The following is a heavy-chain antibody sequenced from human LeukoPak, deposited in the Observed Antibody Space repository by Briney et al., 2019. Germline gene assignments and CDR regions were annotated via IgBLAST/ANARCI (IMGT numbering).Heavy chain of an antibody. CDR1: GGSVSSNSAA. J-gene: IGHJ4*02. V-gene: IGHV6-1*01. D-gene: IGHD1-1*01. Sequence: SQTLSLTCAISGGSVSSNSAAWNWIRQSPSRGLEWLGRTYYRSKWYTYYAVSVKSRISINRDTSKNQISLQLNSVTPEDTAVYYCARSTGPIDYWGQGTQVTVSS. CDR2: TYYRSKWYT. CDR3: ARSTGPIDY.